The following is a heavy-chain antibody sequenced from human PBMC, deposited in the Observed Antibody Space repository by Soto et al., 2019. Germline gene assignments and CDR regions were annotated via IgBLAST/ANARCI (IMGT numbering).Heavy chain of an antibody. J-gene: IGHJ4*02. CDR3: ARISQGTYCRGGNCYSEY. V-gene: IGHV3-74*01. CDR1: GFTFSSYW. CDR2: INGDGIST. D-gene: IGHD2-15*01. Sequence: EVQLVESGGDLVQPGGSLRLSCAASGFTFSSYWMHWVRQDPEKGLVWVSRINGDGISTSYADSVKGRFTISRDNAKDTLYLHMNRLGAEDTAVYYCARISQGTYCRGGNCYSEYWGQGTLVTVSS.